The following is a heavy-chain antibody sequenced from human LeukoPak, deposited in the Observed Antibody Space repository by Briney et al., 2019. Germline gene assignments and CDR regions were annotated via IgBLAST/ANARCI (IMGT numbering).Heavy chain of an antibody. J-gene: IGHJ4*02. CDR1: GYTFSNYV. CDR2: ISAYNGRT. V-gene: IGHV1-18*01. Sequence: ASVKVSCKASGYTFSNYVIAWVRQAPGQGLEWLGWISAYNGRTNYAQKFQGRVTMTIETSTSTVYMEMRSLRSDDTAVYYCAREHGHYFEYWGQGTLVTVSS. CDR3: AREHGHYFEY.